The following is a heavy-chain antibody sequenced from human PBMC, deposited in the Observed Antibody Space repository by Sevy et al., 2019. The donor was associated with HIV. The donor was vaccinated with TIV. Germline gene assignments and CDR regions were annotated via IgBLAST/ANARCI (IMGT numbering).Heavy chain of an antibody. CDR3: AAEKARGRGFS. V-gene: IGHV4-59*08. CDR2: IYYNGHI. D-gene: IGHD3-10*01. Sequence: SETLSLTCTVSGGSITSLYWNWIRQPPGKGLEWIANIYYNGHINYNPSLKSRVTLSLDTSKNQFSLRLSSVTAADTAMYYCAAEKARGRGFSWGQGTLVTASS. CDR1: GGSITSLY. J-gene: IGHJ5*02.